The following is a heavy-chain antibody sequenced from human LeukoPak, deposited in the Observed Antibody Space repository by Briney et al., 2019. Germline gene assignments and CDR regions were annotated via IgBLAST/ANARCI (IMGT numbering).Heavy chain of an antibody. V-gene: IGHV3-9*03. Sequence: SLRLSCAASGFTFDDYAMHWVRQAPGKGLEWVSGISWNSGSIGYADSVKGRFTISRDNDKNSLYLQMNSLRAEDMALYYCAKDGFGYYYYYYMDVWGKGTTVTVSS. D-gene: IGHD3-10*01. J-gene: IGHJ6*03. CDR1: GFTFDDYA. CDR3: AKDGFGYYYYYYMDV. CDR2: ISWNSGSI.